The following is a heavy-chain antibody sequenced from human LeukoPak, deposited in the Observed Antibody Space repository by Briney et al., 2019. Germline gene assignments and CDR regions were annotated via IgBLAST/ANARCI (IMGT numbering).Heavy chain of an antibody. Sequence: GASVMVSCEASGYTFTSYGISWVRQAPGQGLEWMGWISAYNGNTNYAQKLQGRVTMTTDTSTSTAYMELRSLRSDDTALYYCARDPWIQLSVNWFDPWGQGTLVTVSS. CDR2: ISAYNGNT. D-gene: IGHD5-18*01. V-gene: IGHV1-18*01. J-gene: IGHJ5*02. CDR3: ARDPWIQLSVNWFDP. CDR1: GYTFTSYG.